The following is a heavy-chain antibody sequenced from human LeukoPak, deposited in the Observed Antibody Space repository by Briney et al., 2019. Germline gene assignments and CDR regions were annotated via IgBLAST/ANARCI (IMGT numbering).Heavy chain of an antibody. Sequence: ASVKVSCKASGYTFTSYYMHWVRQAPGQGLEWMGIINPSGGSTSYAQKFQGRVTMTRDTSTSTVYMELSSLRSEDTAVYYCARTITMVHRSGAFDIWGQGTMVTASS. CDR3: ARTITMVHRSGAFDI. CDR1: GYTFTSYY. J-gene: IGHJ3*02. CDR2: INPSGGST. D-gene: IGHD3-10*01. V-gene: IGHV1-46*01.